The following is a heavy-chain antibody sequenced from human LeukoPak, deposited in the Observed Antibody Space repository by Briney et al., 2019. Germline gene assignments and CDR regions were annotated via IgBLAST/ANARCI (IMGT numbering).Heavy chain of an antibody. CDR1: GFTFSDYY. D-gene: IGHD6-19*01. CDR2: INSDGSST. V-gene: IGHV3-74*01. J-gene: IGHJ4*02. CDR3: ARDQVEAGFDY. Sequence: PGGSLRLSCAASGFTFSDYYMSWIRQAPGKGLVWVSRINSDGSSTSYADSVKGRFTISRDNAKNTLYLQMNSLRAEDTAVYYCARDQVEAGFDYWGQGTLVTVSS.